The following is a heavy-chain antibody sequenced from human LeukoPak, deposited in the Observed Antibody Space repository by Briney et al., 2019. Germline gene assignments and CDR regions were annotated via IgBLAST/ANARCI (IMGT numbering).Heavy chain of an antibody. CDR1: GFTFSLYS. Sequence: GGSLRLSCAASGFTFSLYSITWVRQTPGRGLEWVSAISGSGGSTYYADSVKGRFTISRDNSKNTLYLQMNSLRAEDTAVYYCAKDLPSAAAEPYYYYYMDVWGKGTTVTVSS. CDR3: AKDLPSAAAEPYYYYYMDV. CDR2: ISGSGGST. D-gene: IGHD6-25*01. V-gene: IGHV3-23*01. J-gene: IGHJ6*03.